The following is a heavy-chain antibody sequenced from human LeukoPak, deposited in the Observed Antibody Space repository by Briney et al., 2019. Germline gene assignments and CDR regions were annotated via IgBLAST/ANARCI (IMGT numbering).Heavy chain of an antibody. CDR2: MFYSGST. J-gene: IGHJ4*02. Sequence: SETLSLTCTVSGGSISSSGYYWGWIRQPPGKGLEWIGSMFYSGSTYYNPSLKSRVTISVDTSKNQFSLRLNSVTAADTAVYYCAKRYCSSTTCYDDRGAFDYWGQGTLVTVSS. CDR1: GGSISSSGYY. CDR3: AKRYCSSTTCYDDRGAFDY. D-gene: IGHD2-2*01. V-gene: IGHV4-39*07.